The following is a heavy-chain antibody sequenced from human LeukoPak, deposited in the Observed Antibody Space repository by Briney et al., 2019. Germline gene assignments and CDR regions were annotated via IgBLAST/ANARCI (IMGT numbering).Heavy chain of an antibody. CDR2: IYYSGST. V-gene: IGHV4-39*01. Sequence: SETLSPTCTVSGGSISSSSYYWGWIRQPPGKGLEWIGSIYYSGSTYYNPSLKSRVTISVDTSKNQFSLKLSSVTAADTAVYYCARLGYCSSTSCYGGAFDIWGQGTMVTVSS. CDR1: GGSISSSSYY. CDR3: ARLGYCSSTSCYGGAFDI. J-gene: IGHJ3*02. D-gene: IGHD2-2*01.